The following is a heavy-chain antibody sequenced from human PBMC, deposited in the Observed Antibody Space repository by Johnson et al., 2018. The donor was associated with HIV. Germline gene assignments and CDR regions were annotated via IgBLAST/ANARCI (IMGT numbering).Heavy chain of an antibody. D-gene: IGHD3-3*02. V-gene: IGHV3-7*01. Sequence: VQLVESGGGLVQPGGSLRLSCAASGFTFSSYWMSWVRQAPGKGLEWVANIKQDGSEQYYVDSVKGRFTISRDNAKNSLYLQMNSLRAEDTAVDYCARDIRWAPFPFDIWGQGTMVTVSS. CDR1: GFTFSSYW. CDR3: ARDIRWAPFPFDI. CDR2: IKQDGSEQ. J-gene: IGHJ3*02.